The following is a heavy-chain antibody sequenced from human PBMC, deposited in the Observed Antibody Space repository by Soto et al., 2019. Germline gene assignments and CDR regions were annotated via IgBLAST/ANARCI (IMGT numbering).Heavy chain of an antibody. Sequence: QTGGSLRLSCVVSGFRFSDYSMNWVRQAPAKGLEWLAYINSGGGTKNYADSVRGRFTISRDNAKNLLSLQMSSLRDEDTAVYYCVRDVLIWGQGTMVTVSS. CDR1: GFRFSDYS. J-gene: IGHJ3*02. V-gene: IGHV3-48*02. CDR3: VRDVLI. CDR2: INSGGGTK.